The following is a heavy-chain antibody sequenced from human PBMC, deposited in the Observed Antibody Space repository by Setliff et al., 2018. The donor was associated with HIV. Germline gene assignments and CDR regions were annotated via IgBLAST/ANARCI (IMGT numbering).Heavy chain of an antibody. J-gene: IGHJ4*02. Sequence: PSETLSLTCSVSGVSITTDGYFWSWIRHYPGKGLEWIGYMYHTGNTYSNPSLESRISISLDTSKNQFSLKLTSVTAADTAVYYCAREAAHCSGDTCQFTFDSWGQGTLVTVSS. CDR1: GVSITTDGYF. V-gene: IGHV4-30-2*06. CDR2: MYHTGNT. D-gene: IGHD2-15*01. CDR3: AREAAHCSGDTCQFTFDS.